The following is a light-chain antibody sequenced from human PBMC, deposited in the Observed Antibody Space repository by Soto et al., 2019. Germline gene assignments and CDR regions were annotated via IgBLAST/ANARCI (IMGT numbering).Light chain of an antibody. Sequence: EIVLTQSPGTLSLSPGERATLSCRASQSVSRNYLAWYQQKPGQAPKLLIYGASTRATGIPDRFSVSGSGTDFTLAISRLEPEDFAVYYWQQHDSSPYTFGQGTKLEIK. CDR2: GAS. CDR1: QSVSRNY. CDR3: QQHDSSPYT. J-gene: IGKJ2*01. V-gene: IGKV3-20*01.